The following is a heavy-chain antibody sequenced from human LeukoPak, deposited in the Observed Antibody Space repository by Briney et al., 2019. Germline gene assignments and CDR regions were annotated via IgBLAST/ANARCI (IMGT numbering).Heavy chain of an antibody. V-gene: IGHV3-7*03. D-gene: IGHD6-19*01. J-gene: IGHJ4*02. Sequence: PGGSLRLSCAASGFTFSSYWMSWVRQAPGKGLEWVANIKQDGSEKYYVDPVKGRFTISRDNAKNSLYLQMNSLRAEDTAVYYCARGAPDQWLVSYYFDYWGQGTLVTVSS. CDR1: GFTFSSYW. CDR2: IKQDGSEK. CDR3: ARGAPDQWLVSYYFDY.